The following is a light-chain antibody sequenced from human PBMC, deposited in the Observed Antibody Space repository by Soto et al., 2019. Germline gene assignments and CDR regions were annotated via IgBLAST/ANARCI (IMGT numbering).Light chain of an antibody. CDR1: QSVSNNY. J-gene: IGKJ1*01. CDR2: GAS. CDR3: LQDFNYPWT. V-gene: IGKV3-20*01. Sequence: EIVLTQSPGTLSLSPGERATLSCRASQSVSNNYLAWYQQKPGQAPRLLIYGASTRATGIPVRFSGSGSGTEFTLTISSLQPEDFATYFCLQDFNYPWTFGRGTKVDIK.